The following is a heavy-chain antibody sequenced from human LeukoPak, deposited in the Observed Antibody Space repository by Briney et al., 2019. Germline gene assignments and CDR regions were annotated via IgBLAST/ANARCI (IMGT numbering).Heavy chain of an antibody. CDR1: GFRISIND. CDR2: MYIDGNR. Sequence: HTGGSLRLSCAVSGFRISINDMSWVRQAPGKGLQWVSMMYIDGNRYYADSAKGRFTISRDNSKNTLFLQMDSLRADDTAVYYCARVHFYYMDIWGKGTTVTISS. CDR3: ARVHFYYMDI. D-gene: IGHD5/OR15-5a*01. V-gene: IGHV3-53*01. J-gene: IGHJ6*03.